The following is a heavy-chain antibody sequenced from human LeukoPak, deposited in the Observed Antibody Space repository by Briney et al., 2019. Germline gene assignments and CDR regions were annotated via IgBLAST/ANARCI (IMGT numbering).Heavy chain of an antibody. CDR1: GDSIGRYY. J-gene: IGHJ3*02. V-gene: IGHV4-59*01. CDR2: IYYNGIT. CDR3: ARDATFLARAFDI. D-gene: IGHD2/OR15-2a*01. Sequence: SETLSLTCTVSGDSIGRYYWSWIRQSPGKGLEWIGNIYYNGITNSNPSLKRRVTISVNTSKNQFSLRLSSVTAADTAVYYCARDATFLARAFDIWGQGTLVTVSS.